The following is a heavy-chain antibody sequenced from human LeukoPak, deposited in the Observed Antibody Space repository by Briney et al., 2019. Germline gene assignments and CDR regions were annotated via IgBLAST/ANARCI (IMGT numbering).Heavy chain of an antibody. Sequence: GGSLRLSCAASGFTFSSYAMHWVRQAPGKGLEWVAVISYDGSNKYYADSVKGRFTISRDNSKNTLYLQMNSLRAEDTAVYYCLTILEATIDAFDIWGQGTMVTVSS. D-gene: IGHD1-26*01. CDR2: ISYDGSNK. V-gene: IGHV3-30-3*01. CDR1: GFTFSSYA. CDR3: LTILEATIDAFDI. J-gene: IGHJ3*02.